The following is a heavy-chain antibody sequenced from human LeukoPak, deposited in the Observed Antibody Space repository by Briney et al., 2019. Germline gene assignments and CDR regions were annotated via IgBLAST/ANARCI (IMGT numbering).Heavy chain of an antibody. J-gene: IGHJ3*02. D-gene: IGHD3-3*01. CDR2: IYTSGST. V-gene: IGHV4-61*02. Sequence: PSETLSLTCTVSGGSISSGSYYWSWIRQPAGKGLEWIGRIYTSGSTNYNPSLKSRVTISVDTSKNQFSLKLSSVTAADTAVYYCASLYYDFWSGYKTFDIWGQGTMVTVSS. CDR1: GGSISSGSYY. CDR3: ASLYYDFWSGYKTFDI.